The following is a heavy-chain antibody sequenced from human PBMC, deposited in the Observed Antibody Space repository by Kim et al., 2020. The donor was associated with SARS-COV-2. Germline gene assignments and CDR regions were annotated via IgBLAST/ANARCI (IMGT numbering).Heavy chain of an antibody. Sequence: SSNYNPSLKSRVTISVDTSKNQFSLKLSSVTAADTAVYYCARLSGYGMDVWGQGTTVTVSS. CDR2: SS. V-gene: IGHV4-61*07. CDR3: ARLSGYGMDV. J-gene: IGHJ6*02. D-gene: IGHD2-15*01.